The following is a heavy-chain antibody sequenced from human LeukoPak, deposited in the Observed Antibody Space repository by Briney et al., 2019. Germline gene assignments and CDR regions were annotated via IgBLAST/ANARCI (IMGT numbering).Heavy chain of an antibody. CDR2: INPNSCGT. J-gene: IGHJ6*03. V-gene: IGHV1-2*02. Sequence: PWASVKVSCKASGYTFTGYCMHWVRQAPGQGLEWVGWINPNSCGTNYAQKFQGRVTMTRDTSISTAYMELSRLRSDDTAVYYCARGGSSSSGAYYYYYMDVWGKGTTVTVSS. D-gene: IGHD6-6*01. CDR1: GYTFTGYC. CDR3: ARGGSSSSGAYYYYYMDV.